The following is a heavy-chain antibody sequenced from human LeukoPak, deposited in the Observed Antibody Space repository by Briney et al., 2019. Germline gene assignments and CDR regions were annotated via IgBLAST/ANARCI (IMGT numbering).Heavy chain of an antibody. J-gene: IGHJ4*02. CDR1: GFTFSSYA. CDR2: TSGSGVST. CDR3: AASATGYYFDY. Sequence: GGSLRLSCAASGFTFSSYAMSWVRQAPGKGLDWVSTTSGSGVSTSYADSVKGRFTISRDNSKNTLYLQMNSLRSEDTAVYYCAASATGYYFDYWGQGTLVTVSS. V-gene: IGHV3-23*01.